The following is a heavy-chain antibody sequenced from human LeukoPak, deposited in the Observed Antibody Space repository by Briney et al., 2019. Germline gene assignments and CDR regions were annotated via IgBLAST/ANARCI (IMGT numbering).Heavy chain of an antibody. V-gene: IGHV3-21*04. J-gene: IGHJ4*02. CDR2: ISSSSTYI. Sequence: GGSLRLSCAASGFTFSSYSMNWVRQAPGKGLEWVSSISSSSTYIYYADSVKGRFTISRDNAKNSLYLQMNSLRAEDTAMYYCAKASDRYYFDYWGQGTPVTVSS. D-gene: IGHD2-21*01. CDR3: AKASDRYYFDY. CDR1: GFTFSSYS.